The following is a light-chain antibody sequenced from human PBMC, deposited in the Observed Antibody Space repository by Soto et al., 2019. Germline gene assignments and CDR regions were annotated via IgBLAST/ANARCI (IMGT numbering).Light chain of an antibody. CDR3: LQSNDWPYT. J-gene: IGKJ2*01. Sequence: EIVMTQSPATLSVSPGERATLSCRASQSVSSNLAWYQQKPGQTPRLLIYGASTRAAGIPARFGGSGSGTEFTLTISSLQSEDFAVYYCLQSNDWPYTFGQGTKLEIK. CDR2: GAS. V-gene: IGKV3-15*01. CDR1: QSVSSN.